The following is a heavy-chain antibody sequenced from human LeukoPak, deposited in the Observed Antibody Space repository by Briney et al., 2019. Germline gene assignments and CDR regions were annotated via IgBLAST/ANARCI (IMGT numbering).Heavy chain of an antibody. CDR3: ARAIWCGGDCYSGWFDP. Sequence: GGSLRLSCAASGFTFSRYAMSWVRQAPGKGLEWVSGISPGGGPTYYADSVKGRFTISRDTSKNTLYLQMNSLRAEDTAVYYCARAIWCGGDCYSGWFDPWGQGTLVTVSS. J-gene: IGHJ5*02. CDR2: ISPGGGPT. D-gene: IGHD2-21*02. V-gene: IGHV3-23*01. CDR1: GFTFSRYA.